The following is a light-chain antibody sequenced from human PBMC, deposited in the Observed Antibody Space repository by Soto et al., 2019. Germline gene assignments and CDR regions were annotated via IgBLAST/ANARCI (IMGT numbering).Light chain of an antibody. CDR3: SSYAGTGAYV. Sequence: QSALTQPASVSGSPGQSITISCTGTSSDVGNYDLVSWYQQHPGKAPKLILCEVNKWPSGIASRFSGSKSGNAASLTTSGLPGEDEAYYYCSSYAGTGAYVFGTGTKLTVL. CDR1: SSDVGNYDL. V-gene: IGLV2-23*02. CDR2: EVN. J-gene: IGLJ1*01.